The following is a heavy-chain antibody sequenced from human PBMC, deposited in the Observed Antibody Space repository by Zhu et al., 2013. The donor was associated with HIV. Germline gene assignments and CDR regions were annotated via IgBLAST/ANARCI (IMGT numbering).Heavy chain of an antibody. CDR2: ISSSGSTI. J-gene: IGHJ4*02. V-gene: IGHV3-48*03. CDR3: ARGGRGKQLVPDFDY. Sequence: EVQLVESGGGLVQPGGSLRLSCAASGFTFSSYEMNWVRQPPGKGLEWVSYISSSGSTIYYADSVKGRFTISRDNAKNSLYLQMNSLRAEDTAVYYCARGGRGKQLVPDFDYWGQGTLVTVSS. CDR1: GFTFSSYE. D-gene: IGHD6-6*01.